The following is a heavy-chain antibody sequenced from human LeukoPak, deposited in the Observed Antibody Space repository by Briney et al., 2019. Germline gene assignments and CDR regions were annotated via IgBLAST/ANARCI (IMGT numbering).Heavy chain of an antibody. CDR1: GYSISSGYY. D-gene: IGHD1-26*01. CDR3: AKASGSYWVYYFDY. J-gene: IGHJ4*02. CDR2: IYHSGST. Sequence: SETLSLTCTVSGYSISSGYYWGWIRQPPGKGLEWIGSIYHSGSTYYNPSLKSRVTISVDTSKNQFSLKLNSVTAADTAVYYCAKASGSYWVYYFDYWGQGTLVTVSS. V-gene: IGHV4-38-2*02.